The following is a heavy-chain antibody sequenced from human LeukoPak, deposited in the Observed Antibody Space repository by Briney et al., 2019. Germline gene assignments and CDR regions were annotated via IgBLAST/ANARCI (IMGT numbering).Heavy chain of an antibody. CDR3: ARVLSRITGTTGY. D-gene: IGHD1-20*01. J-gene: IGHJ4*02. Sequence: SETLSLTCTVSGGSISSYYWSWIRQPPGKGLEWIGYIYYSGSTNYNPSLKSRVTISVDTSKNQFSLKLSSVTAADTAVYYCARVLSRITGTTGYWGQGTLVTVSS. CDR1: GGSISSYY. V-gene: IGHV4-59*01. CDR2: IYYSGST.